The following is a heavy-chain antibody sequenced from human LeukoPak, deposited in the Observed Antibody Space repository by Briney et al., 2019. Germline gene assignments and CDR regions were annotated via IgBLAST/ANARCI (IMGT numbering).Heavy chain of an antibody. V-gene: IGHV4-34*01. J-gene: IGHJ4*02. CDR2: INHSGST. CDR1: GGSFSGYY. Sequence: SETLSLTCAVYGGSFSGYYWSWIRQPPGKGLEWIGEINHSGSTNYSPSLKSRVTISVDTSKNQFSLKLSSVTAADTAVYYCASVTGITGTTGNWGQGTLVTVSS. D-gene: IGHD1-20*01. CDR3: ASVTGITGTTGN.